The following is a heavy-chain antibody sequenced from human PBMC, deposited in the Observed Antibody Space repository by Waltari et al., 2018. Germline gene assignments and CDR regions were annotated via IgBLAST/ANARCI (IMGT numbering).Heavy chain of an antibody. CDR3: ARDLAWAFDY. CDR1: GFTFSSYI. Sequence: ELHLVESGGGLVQPGGSLRLSCAASGFTFSSYIMNWVRQAPGKGLEWVSYISASVSTTYYADSVKGRFTISRDNAKNSLYLQMSSLRDEDTAVYYCARDLAWAFDYWGQGALVTVSS. D-gene: IGHD7-27*01. CDR2: ISASVSTT. V-gene: IGHV3-48*02. J-gene: IGHJ4*02.